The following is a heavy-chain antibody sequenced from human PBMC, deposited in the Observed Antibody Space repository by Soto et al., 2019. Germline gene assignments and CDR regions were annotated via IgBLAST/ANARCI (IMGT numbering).Heavy chain of an antibody. V-gene: IGHV3-33*01. J-gene: IGHJ4*02. CDR3: ARDRTRRQLDY. D-gene: IGHD1-1*01. Sequence: QVQLVESGGGVVQPGRSLRLSCAASGFTFSSYGMHWVRQAPGKGLEWVAVIWYDGSNKYYADSVKGRFTISRDNSKNTLYLQMTSLRAEDTAVYYGARDRTRRQLDYWGQGTLVTVSS. CDR1: GFTFSSYG. CDR2: IWYDGSNK.